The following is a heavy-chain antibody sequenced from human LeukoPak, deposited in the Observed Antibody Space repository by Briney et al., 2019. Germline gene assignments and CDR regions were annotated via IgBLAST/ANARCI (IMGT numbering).Heavy chain of an antibody. J-gene: IGHJ4*02. CDR1: GYSFTSYW. V-gene: IGHV5-51*01. CDR2: IYPGDSDT. Sequence: GGSLEISCKGSGYSFTSYWIGWVRQMPGKGLEWMGIIYPGDSDTRYSPSFQGQVTISADKSISTAYLQWSSLKASDNAMYYCARPCKNWNDAIDYWGQGTLVTVSS. CDR3: ARPCKNWNDAIDY. D-gene: IGHD1-1*01.